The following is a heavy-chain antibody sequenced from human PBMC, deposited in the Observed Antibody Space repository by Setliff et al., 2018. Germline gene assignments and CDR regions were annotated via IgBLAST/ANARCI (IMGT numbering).Heavy chain of an antibody. CDR2: VYYSGSI. Sequence: TLSLTCAVYGGSFSGYYWGWFRQPPGMRPEWIGTVYYSGSIYYNPSLKSRVTLFVDTSKDQFSLRLTSMTAADTAVYYCARQVEMATIAFDVWGQGTMVTVSS. V-gene: IGHV4-34*01. J-gene: IGHJ3*01. CDR3: ARQVEMATIAFDV. D-gene: IGHD5-12*01. CDR1: GGSFSGYY.